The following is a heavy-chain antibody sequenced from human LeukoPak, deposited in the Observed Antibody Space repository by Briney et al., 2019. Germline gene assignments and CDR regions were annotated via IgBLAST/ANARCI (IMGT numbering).Heavy chain of an antibody. D-gene: IGHD3-10*01. J-gene: IGHJ3*02. CDR3: ARALLLLFGETQFDI. CDR1: GFTFSSYS. CDR2: XXSSSSYI. Sequence: PGGSLRLSCAASGFTFSSYSMNWVRQAPGKXXXXXXXXXSSSSYIYYADSVKRRFTISRDNAKNSLYLQMNSLRAEDTAVYYCARALLLLFGETQFDIWGQGTMVTVSS. V-gene: IGHV3-21*01.